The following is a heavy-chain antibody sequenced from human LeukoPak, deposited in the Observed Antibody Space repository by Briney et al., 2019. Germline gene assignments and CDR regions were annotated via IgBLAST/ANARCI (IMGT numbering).Heavy chain of an antibody. D-gene: IGHD4-11*01. V-gene: IGHV5-51*01. CDR2: FYPGESDT. CDR3: ARAPTSLSNPYYFDY. CDR1: GSRFTSYW. Sequence: GESLKISCKASGSRFTSYWIAWVRQMPGKGLEWMGIFYPGESDTRYSPSFRSQVIISADDSISTAFLQRSSLKTSDHAMYYCARAPTSLSNPYYFDYWGQGALVTVSS. J-gene: IGHJ4*02.